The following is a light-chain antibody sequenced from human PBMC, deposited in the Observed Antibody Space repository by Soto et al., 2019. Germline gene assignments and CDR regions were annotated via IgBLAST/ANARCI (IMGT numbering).Light chain of an antibody. J-gene: IGKJ2*01. CDR1: QTINTY. V-gene: IGKV1-39*01. CDR2: AAF. Sequence: DIQMTQSPSSLSASVGDRVTITCRASQTINTYLNWYQQKLGKAPKLLIYAAFTLQSGVPSRFSGSGSGTDFTLTISSLQPEDFATYYCQQSYSIPLTFGQGTKLQIK. CDR3: QQSYSIPLT.